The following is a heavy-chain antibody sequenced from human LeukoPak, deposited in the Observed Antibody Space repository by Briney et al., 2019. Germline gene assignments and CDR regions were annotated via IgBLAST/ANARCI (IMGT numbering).Heavy chain of an antibody. V-gene: IGHV4-31*03. Sequence: MSSETLSLTCTVSGGSISSGGYYWSWIRQHSGKGLEWIGYIYYSGSTYYNPSLKSRVTISVDTSKNQFSLKLSSVTAADTAVYYCASRSRYYYDSSGYTNYYYYYMDVWGKGTTVTVSS. D-gene: IGHD3-22*01. J-gene: IGHJ6*03. CDR2: IYYSGST. CDR3: ASRSRYYYDSSGYTNYYYYYMDV. CDR1: GGSISSGGYY.